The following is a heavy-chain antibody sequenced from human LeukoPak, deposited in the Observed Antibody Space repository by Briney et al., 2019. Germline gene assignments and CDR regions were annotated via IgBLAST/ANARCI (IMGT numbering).Heavy chain of an antibody. D-gene: IGHD3-22*01. CDR3: ARGAPYYDSSGSDDAFDI. V-gene: IGHV1-2*02. CDR1: GYTFTGYY. Sequence: GASVKVSCKASGYTFTGYYMHWVRQAPGQGLEWMGWIIPNSGGTNYAQKLQGRVTMTTDTSTSTAYMELRSLRSDDTAVYYCARGAPYYDSSGSDDAFDIWGQGTMVTVSS. J-gene: IGHJ3*02. CDR2: IIPNSGGT.